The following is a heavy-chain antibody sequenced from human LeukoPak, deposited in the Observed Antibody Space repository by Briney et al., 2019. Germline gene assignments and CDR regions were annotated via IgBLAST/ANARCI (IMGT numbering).Heavy chain of an antibody. D-gene: IGHD1-14*01. CDR3: ARYKNYSSDS. Sequence: SEALSLTCTVSGGSLSRYYWRWIRQPPRKGLELIGYIYYCGSTNYNPSLNRRVTKSVDPSKNQFSLTLGSLTAGVPVGYYFARYKNYSSDSWGKEPLVTVSS. CDR1: GGSLSRYY. J-gene: IGHJ4*02. CDR2: IYYCGST. V-gene: IGHV4-59*01.